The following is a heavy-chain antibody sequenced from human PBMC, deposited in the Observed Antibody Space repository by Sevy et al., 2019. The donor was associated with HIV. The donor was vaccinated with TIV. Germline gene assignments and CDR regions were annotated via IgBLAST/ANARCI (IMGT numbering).Heavy chain of an antibody. J-gene: IGHJ5*02. D-gene: IGHD3-3*01. V-gene: IGHV1-2*06. Sequence: ASVKVSCKASGYTFTGYYMHWVRQAPGQGLEWMGRINPNSGGTNYAQKFQGRVTMTRDTSISTAYMELSRLRSDDTAVYYCARNLEGADFWSGYYVYSWGQGTLVTVSS. CDR1: GYTFTGYY. CDR3: ARNLEGADFWSGYYVYS. CDR2: INPNSGGT.